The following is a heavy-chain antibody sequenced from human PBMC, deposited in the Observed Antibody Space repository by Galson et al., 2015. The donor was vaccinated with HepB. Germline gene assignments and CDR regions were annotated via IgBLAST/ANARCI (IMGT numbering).Heavy chain of an antibody. CDR2: INSDGSST. CDR3: ARGQWRISHYYDSSGYEDDAFDI. CDR1: GFTFSSYW. V-gene: IGHV3-74*01. D-gene: IGHD3-22*01. J-gene: IGHJ3*02. Sequence: SLRLSCAASGFTFSSYWMHWVRQAPGKGLVWVSRINSDGSSTSYADSVKGRFTISRDNAKNTLYLQMNSLRAEDTAVYYCARGQWRISHYYDSSGYEDDAFDIWGQGTMVTVSS.